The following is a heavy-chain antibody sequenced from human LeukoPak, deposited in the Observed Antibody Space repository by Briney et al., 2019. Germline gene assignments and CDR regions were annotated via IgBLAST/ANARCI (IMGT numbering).Heavy chain of an antibody. J-gene: IGHJ4*02. V-gene: IGHV1-2*02. CDR2: INPNSGGT. CDR3: ARSHYDILTGYFHFDY. D-gene: IGHD3-9*01. Sequence: ASVKVSCKASGYTFTGYYMHWVRQAPGQGLEWMGWINPNSGGTNYAQKFQGRVTMTRDTSISTVYMELSRLRSDDTAVYYCARSHYDILTGYFHFDYWGQGTLVTVSS. CDR1: GYTFTGYY.